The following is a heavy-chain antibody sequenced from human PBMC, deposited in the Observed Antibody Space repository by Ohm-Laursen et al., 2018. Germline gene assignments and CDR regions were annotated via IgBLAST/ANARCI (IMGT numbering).Heavy chain of an antibody. CDR3: ARDESYTYGPNNLDY. CDR1: GFTFSDYY. D-gene: IGHD5-18*01. V-gene: IGHV3-11*01. J-gene: IGHJ4*02. CDR2: ISSSGSTI. Sequence: SLRLSCSAPGFTFSDYYMSWIRQAPGKGLEWVSYISSSGSTIYYADSVKGRFTISRDNAKNSLYLQMHSLRAEDTAVYYCARDESYTYGPNNLDYWGQGTLVTVSS.